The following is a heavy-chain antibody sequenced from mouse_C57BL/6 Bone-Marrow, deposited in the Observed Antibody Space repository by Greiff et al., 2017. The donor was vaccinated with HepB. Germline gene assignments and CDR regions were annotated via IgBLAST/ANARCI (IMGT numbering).Heavy chain of an antibody. CDR1: GYSFTSYY. CDR2: IYPGSGNT. D-gene: IGHD1-1*01. J-gene: IGHJ1*03. V-gene: IGHV1-66*01. Sequence: VQLQQSGPELVKPGASVKISCTASGYSFTSYYIHWVKQRPGQGLEWIGWIYPGSGNTKYNEKFKGKATLTADTSSSTAYMQLSSLTSEDSAVYYCAREATVVDWYFDVWGTGTTVTVSS. CDR3: AREATVVDWYFDV.